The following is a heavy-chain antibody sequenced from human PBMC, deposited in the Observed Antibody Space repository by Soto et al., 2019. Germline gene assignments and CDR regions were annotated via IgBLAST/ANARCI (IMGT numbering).Heavy chain of an antibody. J-gene: IGHJ4*02. D-gene: IGHD3-10*02. CDR3: AKETVFTAVEDK. CDR2: INAGNGNT. CDR1: GYTFTSYA. Sequence: ASVKVSCKASGYTFTSYAMNWVRQAPGQRLEWMGWINAGNGNTKYSQKFQGRFTISRDNAKNTLYLQMNSLKADDTAVYYCAKETVFTAVEDKWGQGTLVTVS. V-gene: IGHV1-3*01.